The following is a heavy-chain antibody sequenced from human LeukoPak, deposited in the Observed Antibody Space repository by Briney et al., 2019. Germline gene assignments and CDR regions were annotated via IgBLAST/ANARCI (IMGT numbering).Heavy chain of an antibody. CDR1: GGTFSSYA. J-gene: IGHJ5*02. Sequence: SVKVSCKASGGTFSSYAISWVRQAPGQGLEWMGRIIPILGIANYAQKFQGRVTITADKSTSTAYMELSSLRSEDTAVYYCARGKLHSIAAAGTGWFDPWGQGTLVTVSS. CDR3: ARGKLHSIAAAGTGWFDP. V-gene: IGHV1-69*04. CDR2: IIPILGIA. D-gene: IGHD6-13*01.